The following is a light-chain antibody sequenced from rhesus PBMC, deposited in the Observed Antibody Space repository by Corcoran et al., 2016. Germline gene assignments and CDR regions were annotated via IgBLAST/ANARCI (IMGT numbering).Light chain of an antibody. V-gene: IGKV1-38*01. CDR1: QGISGY. Sequence: DIRLTQSPSSLSASVGDRVTITCRASQGISGYLAWYQQKSGKAPNLLIYDASNLQSGVPSRFSGSGAGTEFTLTISSLQPEDFATYYCQQRNSYPPTFGQGTKVEIK. J-gene: IGKJ1*01. CDR3: QQRNSYPPT. CDR2: DAS.